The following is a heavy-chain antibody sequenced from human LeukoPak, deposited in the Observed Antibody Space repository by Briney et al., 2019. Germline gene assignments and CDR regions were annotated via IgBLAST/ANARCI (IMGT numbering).Heavy chain of an antibody. J-gene: IGHJ4*02. CDR1: GFTFSSYA. D-gene: IGHD3-10*01. CDR3: AKDTHNSLGVTYPAY. V-gene: IGHV3-23*01. CDR2: ISGSGGST. Sequence: GGSQSLSCAASGFTFSSYAMSWVRQAPGKGLEWVSAISGSGGSTYYADSVKGRFTISRDNSKNTLYLQMNSLRGDDTAVYYCAKDTHNSLGVTYPAYWGQGSLATVSS.